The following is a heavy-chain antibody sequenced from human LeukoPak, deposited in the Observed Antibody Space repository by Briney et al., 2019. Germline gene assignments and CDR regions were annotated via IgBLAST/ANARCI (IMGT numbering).Heavy chain of an antibody. Sequence: GGSLRLSCAASGFTFTSYAMSWVRQAPGKGLEWVSAISGSGGSTYYADSVKGRFTISRDNSKNTLYLQMNSLRAEDTAVYYCAKANVVAAMADWFDPWGQGTLVTVSS. CDR1: GFTFTSYA. V-gene: IGHV3-23*01. J-gene: IGHJ5*02. CDR3: AKANVVAAMADWFDP. CDR2: ISGSGGST. D-gene: IGHD2-15*01.